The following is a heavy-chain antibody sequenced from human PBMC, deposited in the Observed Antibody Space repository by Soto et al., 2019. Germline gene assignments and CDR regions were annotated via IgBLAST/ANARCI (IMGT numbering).Heavy chain of an antibody. V-gene: IGHV3-30*01. CDR1: GFMFSTYA. Sequence: QPGGSLRLSCAASGFMFSTYAMHWVRQAPGKGLEWVAALSYDGSIKNYADSVKGRFTISRDNSKNTLYLQMNSLRADDTAVYYCARARYYDSSGYPPFDYWGQGTLVTAPQ. CDR2: LSYDGSIK. J-gene: IGHJ4*02. CDR3: ARARYYDSSGYPPFDY. D-gene: IGHD3-22*01.